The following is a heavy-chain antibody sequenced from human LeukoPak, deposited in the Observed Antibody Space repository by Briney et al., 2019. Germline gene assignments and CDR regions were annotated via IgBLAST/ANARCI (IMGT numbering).Heavy chain of an antibody. V-gene: IGHV4-59*08. J-gene: IGHJ3*01. Sequence: KTSETLSLTCTVSGGSISSYYWSWIRQPPGKGLEWIGYIYSSGSTHYNPSLKSRVTISVDTSKNQFSLKLSSVTAADTALYYCARAGGNPLTYFDLWGQGTMVTVSS. CDR1: GGSISSYY. CDR3: ARAGGNPLTYFDL. D-gene: IGHD1-14*01. CDR2: IYSSGST.